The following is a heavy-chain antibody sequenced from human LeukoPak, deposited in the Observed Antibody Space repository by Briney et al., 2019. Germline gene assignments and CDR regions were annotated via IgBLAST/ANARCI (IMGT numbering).Heavy chain of an antibody. CDR2: ISGSGGST. J-gene: IGHJ4*02. CDR1: GFSFTTHA. D-gene: IGHD2-2*01. V-gene: IGHV3-23*01. CDR3: AKGRVSGLFVIIRAANDY. Sequence: GGSLRLSCVASGFSFTTHAMGWVRQAPGKGLEWVSHISGSGGSTKYSGSVKGRFTISRDNSKNTVYLQMSSLRPEDTALYFCAKGRVSGLFVIIRAANDYWGQGTLVTVSS.